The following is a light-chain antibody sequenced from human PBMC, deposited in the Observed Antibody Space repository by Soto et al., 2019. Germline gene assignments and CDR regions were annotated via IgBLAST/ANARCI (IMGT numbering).Light chain of an antibody. CDR3: QQFNMWPPWT. CDR1: QNISSN. CDR2: DAS. V-gene: IGKV3-15*01. Sequence: EIVMTQSPATLSVSPGERATLSCRASQNISSNLVWYQQKPGQAPRLLIYDASTRATGIPARFSGSGSGTEFTLTISSLQSEDFAAYYCQQFNMWPPWTFGQGTKVEIK. J-gene: IGKJ1*01.